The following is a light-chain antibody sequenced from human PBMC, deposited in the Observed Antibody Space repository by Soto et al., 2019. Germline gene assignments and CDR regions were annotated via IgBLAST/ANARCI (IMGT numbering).Light chain of an antibody. V-gene: IGLV2-11*01. CDR1: SSDVGRYNY. CDR3: CSFGGSYTGV. J-gene: IGLJ1*01. CDR2: DVS. Sequence: QSVLTQPRSVSGSPGQSVSISCTGTSSDVGRYNYVSWYQQHPGKAPKLMIYDVSERPSGAPDRFSGSKSGNTASLTITGLQGEDEADYYCCSFGGSYTGVFGTGTKVTVL.